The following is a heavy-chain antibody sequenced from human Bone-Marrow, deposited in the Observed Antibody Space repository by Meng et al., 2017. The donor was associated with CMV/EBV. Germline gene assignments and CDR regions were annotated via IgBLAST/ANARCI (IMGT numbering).Heavy chain of an antibody. D-gene: IGHD2-2*01. CDR2: ISSSGSTI. J-gene: IGHJ2*01. CDR3: ARDPAATGYWYFDL. V-gene: IGHV3-11*04. CDR1: GFTFSDYY. Sequence: GESLKISCAASGFTFSDYYMSWIRQAPGKGLEWVSYISSSGSTIYYADSVKGRFTISRDNAKNSLYPQMNSLRAEDTAVYYCARDPAATGYWYFDLWGRGTLVTVSS.